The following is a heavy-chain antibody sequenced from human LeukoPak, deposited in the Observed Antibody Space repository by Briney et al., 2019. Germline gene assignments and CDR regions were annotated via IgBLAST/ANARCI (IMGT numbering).Heavy chain of an antibody. J-gene: IGHJ3*02. Sequence: GASVKVSCKASGYTXTGYYIHWVRQAPGQGLEWTGWIEPNSGDTNYAQKFQGRVTMTRDTSTSTAYMELSRLTSDDTAMYYCARYMVRGVINDAFDIWGQGTMVTVSS. CDR2: IEPNSGDT. CDR3: ARYMVRGVINDAFDI. V-gene: IGHV1-2*02. CDR1: GYTXTGYY. D-gene: IGHD3-10*01.